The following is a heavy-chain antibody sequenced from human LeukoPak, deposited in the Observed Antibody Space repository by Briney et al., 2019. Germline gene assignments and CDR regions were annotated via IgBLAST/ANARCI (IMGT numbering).Heavy chain of an antibody. Sequence: SETLSLTCAVSGYSISSSNWWGWIRQPPGKGLEWIGYIYYSGSIYYNPSLKSRVTMSVDTSKNQFSLKLSSVTAVDTAVYYCARTGPGAPDAFDIWGQGTMVTVSS. CDR1: GYSISSSNW. J-gene: IGHJ3*02. CDR2: IYYSGSI. D-gene: IGHD7-27*01. V-gene: IGHV4-28*05. CDR3: ARTGPGAPDAFDI.